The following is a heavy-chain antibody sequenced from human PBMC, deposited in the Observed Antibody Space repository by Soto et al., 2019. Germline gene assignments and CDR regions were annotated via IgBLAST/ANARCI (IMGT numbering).Heavy chain of an antibody. V-gene: IGHV5-10-1*01. Sequence: GESLKISCKGSEYNFNTYWISWVRQMPGKGLEWMGRIDPSDSYTNYSPSFQGHITISADKSINTAYLQWSSLKASDSAMYYCARQISYYYGMDVWGQGTTVTVSS. CDR1: EYNFNTYW. CDR2: IDPSDSYT. CDR3: ARQISYYYGMDV. J-gene: IGHJ6*02.